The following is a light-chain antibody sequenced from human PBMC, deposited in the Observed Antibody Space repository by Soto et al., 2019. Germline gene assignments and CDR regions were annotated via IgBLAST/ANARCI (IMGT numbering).Light chain of an antibody. CDR2: DAS. CDR3: QQHGSTPLT. V-gene: IGKV3-20*01. CDR1: QSVGNNY. Sequence: EIVLTQSPGTLSLSPGERATLSCRASQSVGNNYFVWYQQKPGQAPRLLMYDASTRATGIPDRFSGSGSGTDFTLTISRLEPEDFAVYYCQQHGSTPLTFGGGTKVEIK. J-gene: IGKJ4*01.